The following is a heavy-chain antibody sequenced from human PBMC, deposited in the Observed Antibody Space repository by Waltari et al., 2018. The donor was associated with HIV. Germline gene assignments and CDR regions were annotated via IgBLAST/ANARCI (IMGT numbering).Heavy chain of an antibody. V-gene: IGHV4-61*02. CDR3: ARLYGDYWYFDL. D-gene: IGHD4-17*01. CDR1: GGSISSGSYY. Sequence: QVQLQESGPGLVKPSQTLSLTCTVPGGSISSGSYYWSWIRQPAGKGLEWIGRIYTSGSTNYNPSLKSRVTISVDTSKNQFSLKLSSVTAADTAVYYCARLYGDYWYFDLWGRGTLVTVSS. CDR2: IYTSGST. J-gene: IGHJ2*01.